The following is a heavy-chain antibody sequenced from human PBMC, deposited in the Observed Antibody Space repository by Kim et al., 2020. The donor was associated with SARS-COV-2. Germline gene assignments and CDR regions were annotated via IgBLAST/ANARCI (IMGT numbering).Heavy chain of an antibody. CDR3: ARSAHSEAGYFDY. Sequence: YARKFQGRVTITADESTSTAYMELSSLRSEDTAVYYCARSAHSEAGYFDYWGQGTLVTVSS. D-gene: IGHD6-13*01. J-gene: IGHJ4*02. V-gene: IGHV1-69*01.